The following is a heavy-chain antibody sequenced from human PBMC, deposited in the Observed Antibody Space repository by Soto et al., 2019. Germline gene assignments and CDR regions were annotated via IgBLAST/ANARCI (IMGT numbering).Heavy chain of an antibody. Sequence: RQAPGKGLEWVSYISSSSKYTNYADSVKGRFTISRDTSKNQVVLTMTNMDPMDTGTYYCAFFFQAEDGIRDL. V-gene: IGHV3-11*03. CDR2: ISSSSKYT. J-gene: IGHJ2*01. D-gene: IGHD3-3*01. CDR3: AFFFQAEDGIRDL.